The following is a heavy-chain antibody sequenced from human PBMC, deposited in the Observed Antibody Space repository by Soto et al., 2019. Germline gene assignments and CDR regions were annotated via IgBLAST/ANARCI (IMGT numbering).Heavy chain of an antibody. D-gene: IGHD6-13*01. CDR3: ARVFLIAAPGTMYYFDY. V-gene: IGHV3-21*01. CDR2: ISGSSSYI. CDR1: GFTFSDYT. J-gene: IGHJ4*02. Sequence: GGSLRLSCAVSGFTFSDYTLNWVRQAPGKGLEWVSSISGSSSYIYYADSVKGRFTISRDNAKNSLYLHLNSLRAEDTAVYYCARVFLIAAPGTMYYFDYWGQGTLVTVSS.